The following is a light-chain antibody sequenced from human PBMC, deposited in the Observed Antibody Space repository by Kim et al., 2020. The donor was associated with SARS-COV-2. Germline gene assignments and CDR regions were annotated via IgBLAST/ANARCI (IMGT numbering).Light chain of an antibody. CDR1: QSVGSK. CDR2: GAS. Sequence: PGERATRSCRASQSVGSKLAWYQQKPGRAPRLLISGASTRATGIPARFSGSGSGTEFTLTISSLQSEDFGVYYCQQYDNWPPLTFGGGTKVDIK. J-gene: IGKJ4*01. CDR3: QQYDNWPPLT. V-gene: IGKV3-15*01.